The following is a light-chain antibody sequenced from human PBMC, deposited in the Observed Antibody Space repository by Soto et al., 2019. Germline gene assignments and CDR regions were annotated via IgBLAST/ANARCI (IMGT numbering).Light chain of an antibody. V-gene: IGLV2-18*02. Sequence: QSALTQPPSVSGSPGQSVAISCTGTSSDVGSNNRVSLYQQPPGSAPKLIIYDVSNRPSGIPDRFSGSKSANTASLTISGLQTEDEADYYCSSYTTSNTYVFGTGTKVTVL. CDR2: DVS. J-gene: IGLJ1*01. CDR3: SSYTTSNTYV. CDR1: SSDVGSNNR.